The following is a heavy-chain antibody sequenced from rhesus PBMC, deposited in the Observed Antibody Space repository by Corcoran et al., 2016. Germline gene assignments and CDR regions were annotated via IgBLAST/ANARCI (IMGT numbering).Heavy chain of an antibody. CDR2: IYGSGSSI. J-gene: IGHJ4*01. Sequence: QLQLQESGPGLVKPSETLSVTCAVSGGSISSSYCSWIRQAPGKGLEGIGYIYGSGSSINYNPSLKSRGTLSVDTSQNQLSLKLSSVTAAETAVYYCARDGLGQLVNYFDYWGQGVLVTVSS. D-gene: IGHD6-13*01. CDR3: ARDGLGQLVNYFDY. CDR1: GGSISSSY. V-gene: IGHV4-169*02.